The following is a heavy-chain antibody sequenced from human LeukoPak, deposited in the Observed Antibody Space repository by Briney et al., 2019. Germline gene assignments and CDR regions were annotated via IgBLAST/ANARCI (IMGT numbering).Heavy chain of an antibody. CDR3: ARGPSVVPAAITY. CDR2: IWYDGGNK. J-gene: IGHJ4*02. CDR1: GFTFSSYG. V-gene: IGHV3-33*01. Sequence: PGRSLRLSCAASGFTFSSYGMHWVRQAPGKGLEWAAVIWYDGGNKYYADSVKGRFTISRDNSKNTLYLQMNSLRAEDTAVYYCARGPSVVPAAITYWGQGTLVTVSS. D-gene: IGHD2-2*02.